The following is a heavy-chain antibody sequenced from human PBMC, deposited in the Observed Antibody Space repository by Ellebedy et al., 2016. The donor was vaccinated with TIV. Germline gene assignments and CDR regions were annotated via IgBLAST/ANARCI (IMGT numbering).Heavy chain of an antibody. V-gene: IGHV4-39*01. CDR1: GGSISSSSYY. CDR2: FYYSGST. J-gene: IGHJ4*02. CDR3: ARHYGRTLRPFSYYFDF. D-gene: IGHD1-14*01. Sequence: MPSETLSLTCTVSGGSISSSSYYWGWIRQPPGKGLEWIGNFYYSGSTYYNPSLKSRLTISVDTSKNQFSLKLSSVAAADTAVYYCARHYGRTLRPFSYYFDFWGQGTLVTVSS.